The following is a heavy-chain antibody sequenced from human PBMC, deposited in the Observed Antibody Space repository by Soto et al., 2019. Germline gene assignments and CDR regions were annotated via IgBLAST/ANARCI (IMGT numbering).Heavy chain of an antibody. CDR1: GYTFTGYY. D-gene: IGHD3-22*01. J-gene: IGHJ3*02. CDR3: ARDLGPPGYYDSSGYHAFDI. Sequence: GASVKVSCKASGYTFTGYYMHWVRQAPGQGLEWMGWINPNSGGTNYAQKFQGRVTMTRDTSISTAYMELSRLRSDDTAVYYCARDLGPPGYYDSSGYHAFDIWGQGTMVTVSS. V-gene: IGHV1-2*02. CDR2: INPNSGGT.